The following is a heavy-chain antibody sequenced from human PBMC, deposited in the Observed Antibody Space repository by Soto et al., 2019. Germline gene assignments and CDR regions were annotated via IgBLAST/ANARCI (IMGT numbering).Heavy chain of an antibody. Sequence: QVQLVQSGAEVKKPGASVKVSCKASGYTFTSYGISWVRQAPGQGLEWMGWISAYNGNTNYAQKLQGRVTMTTDTSTGRAYMELRSLRSDDTAVYYCARDSYCSGGSCYRGYFDYWGQGTLVTVSS. CDR3: ARDSYCSGGSCYRGYFDY. J-gene: IGHJ4*02. V-gene: IGHV1-18*01. CDR2: ISAYNGNT. CDR1: GYTFTSYG. D-gene: IGHD2-15*01.